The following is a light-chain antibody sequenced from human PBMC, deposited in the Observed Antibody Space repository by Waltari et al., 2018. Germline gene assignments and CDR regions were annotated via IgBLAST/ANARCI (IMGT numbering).Light chain of an antibody. J-gene: IGKJ3*01. CDR3: QQYYSTPPVT. Sequence: DTVMTQSPDYLAVSPGGRATIYCKPSQSVLYSSNNKNYLAWYQQQPGQPPTLLIFWGSTRGAGVPDRFSGSGSGADVSLPISSRQAEDVAVDYCQQYYSTPPVTFGPGTKVDIK. V-gene: IGKV4-1*01. CDR2: WGS. CDR1: QSVLYSSNNKNY.